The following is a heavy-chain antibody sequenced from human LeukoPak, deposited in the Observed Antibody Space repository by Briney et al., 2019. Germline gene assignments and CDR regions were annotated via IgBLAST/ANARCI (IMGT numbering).Heavy chain of an antibody. CDR1: GFTFSSYS. Sequence: KPGGSLRLSCAASGFTFSSYSMSWVRQAPGKWLEWVSSISSSSSYIYYADSVKGRFTISRDNAKNSLYLQMNSLRAEDTAVYYCGRDYLVDTAMVTEDYSGQGTLGTVSP. J-gene: IGHJ4*02. D-gene: IGHD5-18*01. V-gene: IGHV3-21*01. CDR2: ISSSSSYI. CDR3: GRDYLVDTAMVTEDY.